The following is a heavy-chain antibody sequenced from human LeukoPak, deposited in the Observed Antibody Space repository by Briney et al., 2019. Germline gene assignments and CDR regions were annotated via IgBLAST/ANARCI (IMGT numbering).Heavy chain of an antibody. CDR3: ARGLSFEY. CDR1: GFTFSSSS. V-gene: IGHV3-48*02. CDR2: IISTSSTI. J-gene: IGHJ4*02. Sequence: GGSLRLSCVASGFTFSSSSMNWVRQAPGKGLEWVSYIISTSSTIYYADSVKGRFTISRDNANNLLYLQMNSLRDEDTAVYYCARGLSFEYWGQGTLVTVSS.